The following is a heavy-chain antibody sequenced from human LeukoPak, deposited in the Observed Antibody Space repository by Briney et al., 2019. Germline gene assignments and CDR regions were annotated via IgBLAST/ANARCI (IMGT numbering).Heavy chain of an antibody. CDR1: GFTFSSYG. V-gene: IGHV3-30*03. Sequence: GGSLRLSCAASGFTFSSYGMTWVRQAPGKGLEWVAVISYDGSNKYYADSVKGRFTISRDNSKNTLYLQMNSLRAEDTAVYYCARGSIVPLDYWGQGTLVTVSS. D-gene: IGHD3-16*02. J-gene: IGHJ4*02. CDR2: ISYDGSNK. CDR3: ARGSIVPLDY.